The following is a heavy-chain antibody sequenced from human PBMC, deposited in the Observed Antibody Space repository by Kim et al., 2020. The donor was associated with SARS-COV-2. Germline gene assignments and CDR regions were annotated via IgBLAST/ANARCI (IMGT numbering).Heavy chain of an antibody. Sequence: ASVKVSCKASGYTFTSYDINWVRQATGQGLEWMGWMNPNSGNTGYAQKFQGRVTMTRNTSISTAYMELSSLRSEDTAVYYCARALRITIFGVVIYYFDYWGQGTLVTVSS. CDR3: ARALRITIFGVVIYYFDY. CDR1: GYTFTSYD. D-gene: IGHD3-3*01. CDR2: MNPNSGNT. V-gene: IGHV1-8*01. J-gene: IGHJ4*02.